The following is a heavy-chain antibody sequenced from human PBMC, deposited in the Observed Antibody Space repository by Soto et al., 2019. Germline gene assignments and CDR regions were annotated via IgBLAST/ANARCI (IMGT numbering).Heavy chain of an antibody. CDR2: INPSIGST. CDR1: GYTFNTYN. D-gene: IGHD1-26*01. Sequence: QVQLVQSGAEVKKPGASVTVSCKASGYTFNTYNMYWVRQAPGQGLEWMGVINPSIGSTNYAQKFQGRVIMTRDTSTSTVYMELSTLRSDDTAVYYCARLYSGSRLDYWGQGTLVTVSS. V-gene: IGHV1-46*02. J-gene: IGHJ4*02. CDR3: ARLYSGSRLDY.